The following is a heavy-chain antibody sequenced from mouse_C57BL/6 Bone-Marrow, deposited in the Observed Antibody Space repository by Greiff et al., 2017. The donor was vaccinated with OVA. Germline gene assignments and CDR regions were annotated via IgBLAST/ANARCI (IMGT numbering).Heavy chain of an antibody. CDR2: IWSGGST. CDR3: ARGAGPWFAY. J-gene: IGHJ3*01. CDR1: GFSLTSYG. Sequence: VQLQQSGPGLVQPSQSLSITCTVSGFSLTSYGVHWVRQSPGKGLEWLGVIWSGGSTDYNAAFISRLSISKDNSKSQVFVKMNSLQADDTAIYYCARGAGPWFAYWGQGTLVTVSA. V-gene: IGHV2-2*01. D-gene: IGHD4-1*01.